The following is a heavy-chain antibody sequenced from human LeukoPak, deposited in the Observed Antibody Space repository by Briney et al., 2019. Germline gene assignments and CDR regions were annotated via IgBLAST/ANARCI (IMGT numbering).Heavy chain of an antibody. Sequence: GESLKISCKGSGYSFTTYWIGWVRQMPEKGLEWVGIINPGDSDPRYRPSFQGQVTISADKSISTAYLQWSSLKASDTAMYYCARHGLGSSWFGFDYWGQGTLVTVSS. CDR2: INPGDSDP. J-gene: IGHJ4*02. CDR3: ARHGLGSSWFGFDY. D-gene: IGHD6-13*01. V-gene: IGHV5-51*01. CDR1: GYSFTTYW.